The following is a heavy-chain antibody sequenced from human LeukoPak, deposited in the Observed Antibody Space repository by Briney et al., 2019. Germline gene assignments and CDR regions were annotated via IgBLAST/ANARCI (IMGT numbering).Heavy chain of an antibody. CDR3: ARHRDIVVVPAAYYFDY. CDR2: IYYSGST. CDR1: GGSISSSSYY. J-gene: IGHJ4*02. Sequence: SETLSLTCTVSGGSISSSSYYWGWIRQPPGKGLEWIGSIYYSGSTYYNPSLKSRVTISVDTSKNQFSLRLSSVTAADTAVYYCARHRDIVVVPAAYYFDYWGQGTLVTVSS. D-gene: IGHD2-2*01. V-gene: IGHV4-39*01.